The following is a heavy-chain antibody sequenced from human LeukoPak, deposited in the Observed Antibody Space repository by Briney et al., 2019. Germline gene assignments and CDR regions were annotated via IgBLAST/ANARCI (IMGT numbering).Heavy chain of an antibody. V-gene: IGHV6-1*01. CDR1: GDIVSSNSAA. Sequence: SQALSLTCAIYGDIVSSNSAAWNWIRQSPSRGLEWLGRTYYRSKWYNDYAVSVKSRITINPDTSKNQFSLQLNSVTPEDTAAYYCAREVVAGTRLRWFDPWGQGTLVTVSS. CDR3: AREVVAGTRLRWFDP. CDR2: TYYRSKWYN. D-gene: IGHD6-19*01. J-gene: IGHJ5*02.